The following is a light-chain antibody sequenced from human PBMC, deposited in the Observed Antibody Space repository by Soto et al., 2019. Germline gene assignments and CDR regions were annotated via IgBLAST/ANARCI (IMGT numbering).Light chain of an antibody. CDR3: ATWDDSLSGYV. CDR2: GND. V-gene: IGLV1-47*01. CDR1: SSNIGSNY. Sequence: QLVLTQPPSASGTPGQRVTISCSGSSSNIGSNYLYWYQQLPGAAPTLVMYGNDQRPSGVPDRFSGSRSGTSASLAIIGLRSEDEADYYCATWDDSLSGYVFGTGTKLTVL. J-gene: IGLJ1*01.